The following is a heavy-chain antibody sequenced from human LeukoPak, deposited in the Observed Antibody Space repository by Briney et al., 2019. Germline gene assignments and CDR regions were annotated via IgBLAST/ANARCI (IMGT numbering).Heavy chain of an antibody. CDR1: GFTFSSYA. CDR2: ISGSGDNT. D-gene: IGHD7-27*01. V-gene: IGHV3-23*01. Sequence: GGSLRLSCAASGFTFSSYAMTWVRQAPGKGLEWVSAISGSGDNTYYADSVKGRFTISRDNAKNSLYLQMNSLRAEDTGVYYCARSELGYYYYYMDVWGKGTTVTVSS. CDR3: ARSELGYYYYYMDV. J-gene: IGHJ6*03.